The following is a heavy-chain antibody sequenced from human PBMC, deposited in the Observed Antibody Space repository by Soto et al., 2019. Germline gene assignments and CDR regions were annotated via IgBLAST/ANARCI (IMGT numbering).Heavy chain of an antibody. CDR3: AKDMFPLHYIHSWYPDY. Sequence: QVQLVESGGGVVQPGGSLRLSCAASGFTFRTFAMHWVRQAPGKGLEWVAIVSSDGSNKYYADSVKGRFTISRDNSKNTLYLQMNSLSAGDTAVYFCAKDMFPLHYIHSWYPDYWGQGTLVTVSS. D-gene: IGHD6-13*01. CDR2: VSSDGSNK. J-gene: IGHJ4*02. V-gene: IGHV3-30-3*01. CDR1: GFTFRTFA.